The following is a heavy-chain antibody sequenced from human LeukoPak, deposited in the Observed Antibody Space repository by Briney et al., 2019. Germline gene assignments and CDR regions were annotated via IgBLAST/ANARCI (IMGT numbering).Heavy chain of an antibody. CDR2: ISSSGSTI. CDR3: ARAAQRVSITMVRGVIIQFDY. D-gene: IGHD3-10*01. CDR1: GFTFSSYE. Sequence: GGSLRLSCAASGFTFSSYEMNWVRQAPGKGLEWVSYISSSGSTIYYADSVKGRFTISRDNAKNSLYLQMNSLRAEDTAVYYCARAAQRVSITMVRGVIIQFDYWGQGTLVTVSS. V-gene: IGHV3-48*03. J-gene: IGHJ4*02.